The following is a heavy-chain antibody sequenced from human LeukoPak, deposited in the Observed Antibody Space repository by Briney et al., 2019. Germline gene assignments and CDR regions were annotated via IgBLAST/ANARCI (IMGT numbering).Heavy chain of an antibody. Sequence: GGSLRLSCAGSGFTFSSYWMSWVRQAPGKGLEWVANIKQDGSEKYYVDSVKGRFTISRDNAKNSLYLQMNSLRAEDTAVYYCARAGYSSGWYWGQGTLVTVSS. CDR1: GFTFSSYW. CDR2: IKQDGSEK. V-gene: IGHV3-7*05. CDR3: ARAGYSSGWY. J-gene: IGHJ4*02. D-gene: IGHD6-19*01.